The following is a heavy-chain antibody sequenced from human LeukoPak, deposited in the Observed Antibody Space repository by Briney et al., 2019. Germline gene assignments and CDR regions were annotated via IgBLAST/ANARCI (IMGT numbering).Heavy chain of an antibody. D-gene: IGHD2-2*01. CDR3: ARDPGSGYCSSTASCYRLTYFHY. CDR1: GFNLSTYV. Sequence: GRSLRLSCAASGFNLSTYVIHWVRQAPDKGLESVAVISFDGNKYYADSVTGRFTISRDNSKSMLYLQMNSLRPEDTAIYYCARDPGSGYCSSTASCYRLTYFHYWGEGTLVTVSS. CDR2: ISFDGNK. V-gene: IGHV3-30*03. J-gene: IGHJ4*02.